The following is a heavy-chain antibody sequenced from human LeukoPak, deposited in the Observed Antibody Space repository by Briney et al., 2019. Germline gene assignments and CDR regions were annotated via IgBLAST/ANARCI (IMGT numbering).Heavy chain of an antibody. CDR3: ARERTSGYSYYFDY. CDR2: ISYSGST. V-gene: IGHV4-59*01. CDR1: GGPLSSYY. Sequence: SETLSLTCTVAGGPLSSYYSSWIPQPPGKGLEWTGYISYSGSTNYDPSLKSRVTISVDTSKHQISLKLSSVTAADTAVYYCARERTSGYSYYFDYWGQGTLVTVSS. D-gene: IGHD3-22*01. J-gene: IGHJ4*02.